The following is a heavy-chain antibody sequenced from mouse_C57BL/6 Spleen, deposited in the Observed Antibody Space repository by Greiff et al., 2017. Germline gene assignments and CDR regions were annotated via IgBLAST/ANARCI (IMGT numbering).Heavy chain of an antibody. CDR3: ARAPYYYGSPYYAMDY. J-gene: IGHJ4*01. CDR1: GFSLTSYG. D-gene: IGHD1-1*01. Sequence: VKLMESGPGLVQPSQSLSITCTVSGFSLTSYGVHWVRQSPGTGLEWLGVIWSGGSTDYNAAFISRLSISKDNSKSQVFFKMNSLQADDTAIYYCARAPYYYGSPYYAMDYWGQGTSVTVSS. V-gene: IGHV2-2*01. CDR2: IWSGGST.